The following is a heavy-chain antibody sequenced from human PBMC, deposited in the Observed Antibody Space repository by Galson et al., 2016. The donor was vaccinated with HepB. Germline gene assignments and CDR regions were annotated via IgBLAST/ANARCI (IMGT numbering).Heavy chain of an antibody. CDR3: AKPRLRVVESTAIDY. Sequence: SLRLSCAASGFTFFTYGMSWVRQAPGKGLEWVSTISPSGSTTYYADSLKGRFTISRDNSKNTLYLQMNSLRVEDTAVYYCAKPRLRVVESTAIDYWGQGILVTVSS. CDR2: ISPSGSTT. J-gene: IGHJ4*02. V-gene: IGHV3-23*01. CDR1: GFTFFTYG. D-gene: IGHD4-17*01.